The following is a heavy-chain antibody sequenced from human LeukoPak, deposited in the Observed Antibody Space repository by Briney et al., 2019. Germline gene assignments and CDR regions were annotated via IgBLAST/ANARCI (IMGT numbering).Heavy chain of an antibody. D-gene: IGHD3-9*01. CDR2: ISYDGSNK. J-gene: IGHJ4*02. Sequence: GGSLRLSCAASGFTFSSYAMHWVRQAPGKGLEWVAVISYDGSNKYYADSVKGRFTISRDNSKNTLYLQMNSLRAEDTAVYYCARDQGRYFDWLPRGGNFDYWGQGTLVTVSS. CDR3: ARDQGRYFDWLPRGGNFDY. CDR1: GFTFSSYA. V-gene: IGHV3-30*04.